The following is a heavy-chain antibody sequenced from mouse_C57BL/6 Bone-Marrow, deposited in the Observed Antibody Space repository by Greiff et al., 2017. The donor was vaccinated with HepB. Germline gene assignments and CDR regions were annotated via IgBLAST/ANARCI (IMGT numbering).Heavy chain of an antibody. Sequence: VQLQQPGAELVRPGTSVKLSCKASGYTFTSYWMHWVKQRPGQGLEWIGVIDPSDSYTNYNQKFKVKATLTVDTSSSTAYMQLSSLTSEDSAVYYCARSAQAAWFAYWGQGTLVTVSA. J-gene: IGHJ3*01. V-gene: IGHV1-59*01. CDR3: ARSAQAAWFAY. D-gene: IGHD3-2*02. CDR2: IDPSDSYT. CDR1: GYTFTSYW.